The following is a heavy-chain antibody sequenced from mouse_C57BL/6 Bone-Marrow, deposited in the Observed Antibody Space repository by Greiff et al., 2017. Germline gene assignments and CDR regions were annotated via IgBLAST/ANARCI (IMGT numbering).Heavy chain of an antibody. CDR1: GYTFTSYW. J-gene: IGHJ2*01. V-gene: IGHV1-74*01. D-gene: IGHD1-1*01. CDR2: IHPSDSDT. CDR3: ARCGVLRY. Sequence: VQLQQPGAELVKPGASVKVSCKASGYTFTSYWMHWVKQRPGQGLEWIGRIHPSDSDTNYNQKFKSKATLTVDTSSSTAYMQLSSLTSEDSAVYDCARCGVLRYWGQGTTLTVSS.